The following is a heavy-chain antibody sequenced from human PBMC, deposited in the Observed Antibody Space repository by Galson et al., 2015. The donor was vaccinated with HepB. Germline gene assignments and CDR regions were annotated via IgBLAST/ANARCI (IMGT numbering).Heavy chain of an antibody. CDR1: GFTLSSYLSSYA. Sequence: SLRLSCAASGFTLSSYLSSYAVNWVRQAPGKGLEWVSGISGSGVSTYYADSVKGRITISRDNSKNTLYLQMNSLRAEDTAVYYCAKANREAGGSNYYMDVWGKGTTVTVSS. CDR2: ISGSGVST. CDR3: AKANREAGGSNYYMDV. D-gene: IGHD6-13*01. V-gene: IGHV3-23*01. J-gene: IGHJ6*03.